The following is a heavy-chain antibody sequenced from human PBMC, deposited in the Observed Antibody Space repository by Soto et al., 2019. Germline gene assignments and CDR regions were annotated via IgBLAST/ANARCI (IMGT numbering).Heavy chain of an antibody. CDR1: GGSVSSGSYY. CDR2: IYYSGIT. D-gene: IGHD3-10*01. CDR3: ERRRSYRDPFDY. J-gene: IGHJ4*02. Sequence: SETXSLTCTVSGGSVSSGSYYWGWIRQPPGKGLEWIGYIYYSGITNYNPSLKSRVTISVDTSKNQFSLKLSSVTAADTAVYYCERRRSYRDPFDYWGQGTLVTVSS. V-gene: IGHV4-61*01.